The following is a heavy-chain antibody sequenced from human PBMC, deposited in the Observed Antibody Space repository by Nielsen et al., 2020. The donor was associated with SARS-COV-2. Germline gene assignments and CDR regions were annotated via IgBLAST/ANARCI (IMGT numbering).Heavy chain of an antibody. J-gene: IGHJ4*02. D-gene: IGHD3-10*01. CDR3: ASPRDYYGSGSFDY. CDR1: GFTISNYG. V-gene: IGHV3-48*03. CDR2: MSSSGGTI. Sequence: GESLKISCAASGFTISNYGMNWVRQTPGKGLEWVSHMSSSGGTIYYADSVKGRFTISRDNAKNSLYLQMNSLRAEDTAVYYCASPRDYYGSGSFDYWGQGTLVTVSS.